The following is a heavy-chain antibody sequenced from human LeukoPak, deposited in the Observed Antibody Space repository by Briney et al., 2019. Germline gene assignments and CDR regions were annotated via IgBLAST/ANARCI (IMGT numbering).Heavy chain of an antibody. J-gene: IGHJ4*02. V-gene: IGHV3-23*01. CDR2: ISGSGGST. CDR3: AKDLGYSSGWYYFDY. D-gene: IGHD6-13*01. CDR1: GFTFSSYW. Sequence: GGSLRLSCAASGFTFSSYWMHWVRQAPGKGLEGVSAISGSGGSTYYADSVKGRFTISRDNSKNTLYLQMNSLRAEDTAVYYCAKDLGYSSGWYYFDYWGQGTLVTVSS.